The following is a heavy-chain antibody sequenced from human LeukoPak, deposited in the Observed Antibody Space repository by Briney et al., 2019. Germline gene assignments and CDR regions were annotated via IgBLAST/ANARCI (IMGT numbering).Heavy chain of an antibody. D-gene: IGHD6-6*01. CDR3: ARGNSSTFVSDY. J-gene: IGHJ4*02. CDR2: INLSAGST. CDR1: GYTFTSYY. Sequence: GASVKVSCTASGYTFTSYYMYWVRQAPGQGLDWMGVINLSAGSTGSAQNFQGRVTMTRDTSTSTVYMELSSLRSEDTAVYYCARGNSSTFVSDYWGQGTLVTVSS. V-gene: IGHV1-46*01.